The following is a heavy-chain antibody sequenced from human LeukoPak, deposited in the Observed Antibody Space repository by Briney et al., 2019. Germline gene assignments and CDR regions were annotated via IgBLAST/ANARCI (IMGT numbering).Heavy chain of an antibody. CDR2: INHSGST. Sequence: SETLSLTCAVYGGSFSGYYWSWIRQPPGKGLEWIGEINHSGSTNYNPSLKSRVTISVDTSKNQFSLKLSSVTAADTAVYYCARALFYYGSGSYPIWFDPWGQGTLVTVSS. CDR3: ARALFYYGSGSYPIWFDP. V-gene: IGHV4-34*01. D-gene: IGHD3-10*01. J-gene: IGHJ5*02. CDR1: GGSFSGYY.